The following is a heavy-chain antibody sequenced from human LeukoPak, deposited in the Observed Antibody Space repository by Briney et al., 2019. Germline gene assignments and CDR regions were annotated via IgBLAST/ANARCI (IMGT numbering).Heavy chain of an antibody. CDR2: IYYSGST. D-gene: IGHD2/OR15-2a*01. J-gene: IGHJ4*02. CDR1: GGSISSGGYY. V-gene: IGHV4-31*03. CDR3: ARDHEEYFDY. Sequence: PSETLSLTCTVSGGSISSGGYYWSWIRQHPGKGLEWIGYIYYSGSTYYNPSLKSRVTISVDTFKNQFSLKLSSVTAADTAVYYCARDHEEYFDYWGQGTLVTVSS.